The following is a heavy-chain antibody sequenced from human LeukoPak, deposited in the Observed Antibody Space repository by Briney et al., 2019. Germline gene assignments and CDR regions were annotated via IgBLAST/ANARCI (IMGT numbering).Heavy chain of an antibody. CDR3: ARHVVVRRGDQYGLDV. V-gene: IGHV3-7*01. CDR1: GGTFSSYA. J-gene: IGHJ6*02. D-gene: IGHD2-2*01. CDR2: MKQDGREI. Sequence: GASVKVSCKASGGTFSSYAMSWVRQAPGKGLEWVANMKQDGREIYYVDSVKGRFTISRDNAKNSLYLQMSSLRAEDTAVYYCARHVVVRRGDQYGLDVWGQGTTVTVSS.